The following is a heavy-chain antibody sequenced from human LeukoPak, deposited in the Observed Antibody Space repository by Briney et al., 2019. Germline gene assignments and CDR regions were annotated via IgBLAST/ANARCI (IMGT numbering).Heavy chain of an antibody. D-gene: IGHD2-2*01. CDR3: ARNVVVPAAEDYYFDY. CDR1: GYTFINYG. Sequence: ASVKVSCKASGYTFINYGITWVRQAPGQGLEWMGWISAYNSAYNGNTHYAQKLQGRVTMTTDTSTNTAYMELRSLRSDDTAVYYCARNVVVPAAEDYYFDYWGQGTLVTVSS. J-gene: IGHJ4*02. V-gene: IGHV1-18*01. CDR2: ISAYNSAYNGNT.